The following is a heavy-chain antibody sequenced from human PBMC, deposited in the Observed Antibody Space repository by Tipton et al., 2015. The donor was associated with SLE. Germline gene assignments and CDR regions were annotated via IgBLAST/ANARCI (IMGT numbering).Heavy chain of an antibody. CDR2: INHSGST. V-gene: IGHV4-34*01. J-gene: IGHJ4*02. D-gene: IGHD6-13*01. Sequence: TLSLTCAVYGGSFSGYYWSWIRQPPGKGLEWIGEINHSGSTNYNPSLKSRVTISVDTSKNQFSLKLNSVTGADTAVYYCARDRGQQLAFDYWGQGTLVTVSS. CDR1: GGSFSGYY. CDR3: ARDRGQQLAFDY.